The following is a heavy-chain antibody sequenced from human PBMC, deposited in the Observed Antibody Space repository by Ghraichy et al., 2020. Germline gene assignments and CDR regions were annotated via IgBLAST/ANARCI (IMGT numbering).Heavy chain of an antibody. CDR3: ARQSEDIVLFDP. J-gene: IGHJ5*02. Sequence: SETLSLTCTVSGGSISSYYWSWIRQPPGKGLEWIGYIYYSGSTNYNPSLKSRVTISVDTSKNQFSLKLSSVTAADTAVYYCARQSEDIVLFDPWGQGTLVTVSS. D-gene: IGHD2-15*01. CDR1: GGSISSYY. V-gene: IGHV4-59*08. CDR2: IYYSGST.